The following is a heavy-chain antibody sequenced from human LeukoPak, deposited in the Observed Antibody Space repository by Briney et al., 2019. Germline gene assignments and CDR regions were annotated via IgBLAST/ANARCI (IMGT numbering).Heavy chain of an antibody. CDR2: ISYDGSNK. V-gene: IGHV3-30*18. D-gene: IGHD3-10*01. J-gene: IGHJ4*02. Sequence: PGGSLRLSCAASGFTFSSYGMHWVRQAPGNGLEWVAVISYDGSNKYYADSVKGRFTISRDNSKNTLYLQMNSLRAEDTAVYYCAKVTMVRGVTQSGDYWGQGTLVTVSS. CDR3: AKVTMVRGVTQSGDY. CDR1: GFTFSSYG.